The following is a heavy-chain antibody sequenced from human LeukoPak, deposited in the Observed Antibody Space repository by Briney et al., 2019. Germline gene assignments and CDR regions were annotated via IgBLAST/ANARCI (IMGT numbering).Heavy chain of an antibody. Sequence: GGSLRLSCAASGFIFSTYAMSWVRQAPGKGLEWVSGVNGNGGSTSYADSVKGRFTIFRDNSKNTVYLQMNSLRVEDTAVYYCAKSLYGGCDYWGQGAVVTVSS. J-gene: IGHJ4*02. CDR2: VNGNGGST. D-gene: IGHD3-16*02. CDR1: GFIFSTYA. V-gene: IGHV3-23*01. CDR3: AKSLYGGCDY.